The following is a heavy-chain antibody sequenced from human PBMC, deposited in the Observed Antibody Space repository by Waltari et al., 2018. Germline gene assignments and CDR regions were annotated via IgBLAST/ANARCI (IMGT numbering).Heavy chain of an antibody. J-gene: IGHJ4*02. CDR1: GYTFSDSH. CDR2: INPKNGDT. Sequence: QVQLVQSGTEVKQPGASVRVSCQASGYTFSDSHLHWVRQTPGQGFEWMGWINPKNGDTSYAQNFLGRVTMTRDTSINTAYMDLSGLRSDDAAVFYCARDPGPIVGAPDFWGQGTLVTVSS. V-gene: IGHV1-2*02. D-gene: IGHD1-26*01. CDR3: ARDPGPIVGAPDF.